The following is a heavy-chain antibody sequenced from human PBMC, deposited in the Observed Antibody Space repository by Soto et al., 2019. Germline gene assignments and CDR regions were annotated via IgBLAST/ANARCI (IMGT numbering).Heavy chain of an antibody. V-gene: IGHV3-15*01. CDR3: TTDLYSSLDY. CDR2: IKSKTDGGTT. D-gene: IGHD6-13*01. CDR1: GFTFSNAW. Sequence: GGSLRLSWASSGFTFSNAWMSWFRQAPGKGLEWVGRIKSKTDGGTTDYAAPVKGRFTISRDDSKNTLYLQMNSLKTEDTAVYYCTTDLYSSLDYWGQGTLVTVSS. J-gene: IGHJ4*02.